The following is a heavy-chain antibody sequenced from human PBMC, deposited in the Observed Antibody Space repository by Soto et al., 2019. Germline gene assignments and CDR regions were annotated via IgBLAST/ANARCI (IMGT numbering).Heavy chain of an antibody. D-gene: IGHD2-15*01. CDR1: EYTFTNYW. CDR3: ARLSTPPSKDLYYSYFSLDV. CDR2: IYPFDSDT. J-gene: IGHJ6*02. V-gene: IGHV5-51*01. Sequence: PGESLKISCKGSEYTFTNYWIGWVRQMPGKGLEWMGIIYPFDSDTRYSPSFQGQVTISADRSITTAYLQWSSLKDSDSAMYYCARLSTPPSKDLYYSYFSLDVCGLGTTVTVSS.